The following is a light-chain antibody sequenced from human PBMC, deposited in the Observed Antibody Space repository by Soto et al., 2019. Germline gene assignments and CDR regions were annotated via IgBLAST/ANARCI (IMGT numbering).Light chain of an antibody. CDR3: QQRSIWPWT. J-gene: IGKJ1*01. Sequence: EIVLTQSPGTLPLSPGERATLSCWASQSVSNYFVWYQQKPGQAPRLLIYDASKRATGIPARFSGSGSGTDFTLTISSLEPEDFAVYYCQQRSIWPWTFGQGTKV. CDR1: QSVSNY. CDR2: DAS. V-gene: IGKV3-11*01.